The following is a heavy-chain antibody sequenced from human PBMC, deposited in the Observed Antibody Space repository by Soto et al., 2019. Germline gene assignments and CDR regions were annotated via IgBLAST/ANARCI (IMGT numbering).Heavy chain of an antibody. CDR2: ISKYNGHT. V-gene: IGHV1-18*01. J-gene: IGHJ6*02. CDR3: ARDWPQLGQGDSSYYAMAV. CDR1: GYTFADYG. D-gene: IGHD6-13*01. Sequence: VQLVQSGSEVKRPGASVKVSCKASGYTFADYGISWVRKAPGQGLEWMGWISKYNGHTNYAQNIQGRVTLTTDTSTNTANMGLMSLRSDDTAVYYCARDWPQLGQGDSSYYAMAVWGQGTTVTVSS.